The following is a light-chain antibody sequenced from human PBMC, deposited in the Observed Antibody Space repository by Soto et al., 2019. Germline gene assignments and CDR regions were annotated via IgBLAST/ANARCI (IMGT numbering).Light chain of an antibody. CDR2: SNN. CDR1: RANIGSNT. V-gene: IGLV1-44*01. Sequence: QSVLTQPPSVSGTPGQKVTISCSGSRANIGSNTVNWYQHLPGTVPKLLIYSNNQRPSGVPDRFSGSKSGTSASLAISGLQSDDEADYYCAAWEDSLNPSFVFGTGTKVTVL. J-gene: IGLJ1*01. CDR3: AAWEDSLNPSFV.